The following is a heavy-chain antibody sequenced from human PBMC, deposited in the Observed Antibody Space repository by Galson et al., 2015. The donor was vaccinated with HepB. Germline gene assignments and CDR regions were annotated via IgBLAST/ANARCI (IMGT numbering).Heavy chain of an antibody. Sequence: SVKVSCKASGYTFMSYYISWVRQAPGQGLKWMGIINPSGGTTSYAQKFQDRITLTRDTSTSTAYMELSSLRSEDTAVYYCARSYYDFWSGYLDRNWFDPWGQGTLVTVSS. V-gene: IGHV1-46*01. CDR3: ARSYYDFWSGYLDRNWFDP. D-gene: IGHD3-3*01. J-gene: IGHJ5*02. CDR1: GYTFMSYY. CDR2: INPSGGTT.